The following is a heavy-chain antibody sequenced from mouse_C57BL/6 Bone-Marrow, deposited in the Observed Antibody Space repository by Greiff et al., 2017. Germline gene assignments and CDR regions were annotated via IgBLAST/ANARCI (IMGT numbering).Heavy chain of an antibody. J-gene: IGHJ3*01. D-gene: IGHD1-1*01. V-gene: IGHV1-9*01. Sequence: VKLMESGAELMKPGASVKLSCKATGYTFTGYWIEWVKQRPGHGLEWIGAILPGSGSTNYNEKFKGKATFTADTSSNTAYMQLSSLTTEDSAIYYCARSPYYYGTAWCAYWGQGTLVTVSA. CDR3: ARSPYYYGTAWCAY. CDR2: ILPGSGST. CDR1: GYTFTGYW.